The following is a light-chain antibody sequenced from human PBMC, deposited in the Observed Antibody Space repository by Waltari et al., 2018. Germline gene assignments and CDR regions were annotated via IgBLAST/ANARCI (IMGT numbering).Light chain of an antibody. CDR2: RDK. CDR1: SSNIGSDY. CDR3: AAWHNSRNGWV. J-gene: IGLJ3*02. V-gene: IGLV1-47*01. Sequence: QSVLTQPPSASATPGQRVTISCSGGSSNIGSDYVYWYQQLPGTAPKLIIYRDKGRPSGVPDRFSGSKSGTSASLAISGLQSEDEADYYCAAWHNSRNGWVFGGGTKLTVL.